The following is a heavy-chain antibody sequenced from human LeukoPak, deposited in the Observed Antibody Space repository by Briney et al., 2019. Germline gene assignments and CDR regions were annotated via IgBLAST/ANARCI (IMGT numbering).Heavy chain of an antibody. CDR2: IYYSGDT. V-gene: IGHV4-59*08. D-gene: IGHD3-10*01. CDR3: ARHQLRGFLDDN. J-gene: IGHJ4*02. CDR1: GGSISSHY. Sequence: PSETLSLTCTVSGGSISSHYWSWIRQPPGKGLEWIGCIYYSGDTNYNPSLDSRATISVASSKNEFSLKLTSVTAADTAVYYCARHQLRGFLDDNWGQGTLVSVSS.